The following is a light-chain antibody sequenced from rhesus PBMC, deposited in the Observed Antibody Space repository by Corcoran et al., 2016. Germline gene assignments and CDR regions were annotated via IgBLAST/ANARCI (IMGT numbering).Light chain of an antibody. V-gene: IGKV1-46*01. J-gene: IGKJ2*01. CDR3: QQYYSDPYT. Sequence: DIQMTQSPSSLSASVGDTVTITCRASQSFSSSLAWYQQKLGKAPKLLIYSASSLQSGVPSRFSGSKSGTDFTLTISSLQPEDVASYYCQQYYSDPYTFGQGTKVEIK. CDR2: SAS. CDR1: QSFSSS.